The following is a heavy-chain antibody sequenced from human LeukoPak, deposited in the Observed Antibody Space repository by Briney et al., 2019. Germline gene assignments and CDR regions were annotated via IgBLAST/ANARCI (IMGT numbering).Heavy chain of an antibody. V-gene: IGHV3-23*01. CDR1: GFTFSSYA. CDR2: ISCSGGST. D-gene: IGHD6-13*01. CDR3: AKENGYSSSCFDY. J-gene: IGHJ4*02. Sequence: PGGSLRLSCAASGFTFSSYAMSWVRQAPGKGREWGSSISCSGGSTYYADSVKGRFTISRDNSKNTLYLQMNSLRAEDTAVYYCAKENGYSSSCFDYWGQGTLVTVSS.